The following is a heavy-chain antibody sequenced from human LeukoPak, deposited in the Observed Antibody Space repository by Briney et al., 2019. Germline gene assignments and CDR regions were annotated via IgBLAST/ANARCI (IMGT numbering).Heavy chain of an antibody. J-gene: IGHJ4*01. V-gene: IGHV3-53*04. CDR3: ARGGGRSGYDYYFDY. CDR2: IYSGGST. CDR1: GFTVSSNY. Sequence: GGSLRLSCAASGFTVSSNYMSWVRQAPGKGLEMVSVIYSGGSTYYADSVKGRFTISRHNSKNTLYLQMNSLRAEDTAVYYCARGGGRSGYDYYFDYWGRGTLVTVAS. D-gene: IGHD5-12*01.